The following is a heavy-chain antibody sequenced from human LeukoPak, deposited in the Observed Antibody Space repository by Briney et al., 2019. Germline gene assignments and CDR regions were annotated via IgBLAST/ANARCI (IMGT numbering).Heavy chain of an antibody. V-gene: IGHV3-23*01. J-gene: IGHJ5*02. CDR2: ITGSGGNR. CDR3: AKDDNYIRFLS. D-gene: IGHD3-16*01. Sequence: GSLRLSCAASGFTFSSYAMSWVRQAPGKGLEWVSGITGSGGNRYYADSVKGRFTISRDNSKNTLYLQMNSLRAEDTAVYYCAKDDNYIRFLSWGQGTLVTVSS. CDR1: GFTFSSYA.